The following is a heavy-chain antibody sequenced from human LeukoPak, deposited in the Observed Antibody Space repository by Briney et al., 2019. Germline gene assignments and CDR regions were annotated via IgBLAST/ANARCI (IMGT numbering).Heavy chain of an antibody. CDR1: GFTFSSYG. Sequence: PGGSLRLSCAASGFTFSSYGMSWVRQAPGKGLEWVSAISGSGGSTYYADSMKGRFTISRDNSKNTLYLQMNSLRAEDTAVYYCAKDLSTIFRYYFDYWGQGTLVTVSS. D-gene: IGHD3-9*01. CDR3: AKDLSTIFRYYFDY. V-gene: IGHV3-23*01. CDR2: ISGSGGST. J-gene: IGHJ4*02.